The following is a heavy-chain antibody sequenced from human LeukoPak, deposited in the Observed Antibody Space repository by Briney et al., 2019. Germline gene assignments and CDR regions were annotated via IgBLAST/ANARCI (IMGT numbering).Heavy chain of an antibody. V-gene: IGHV4-59*01. D-gene: IGHD6-19*01. CDR2: IYYSGST. J-gene: IGHJ4*02. CDR3: ARGAVVGNTGYYFDY. CDR1: GGSISGYY. Sequence: SETLSLTCTVSGGSISGYYASWIRQPPGKGQEWIGYIYYSGSTYYNPSLRSRVTISVDTSKAQFSLKLSSVTAADTALYYCARGAVVGNTGYYFDYWGQGTLVTVSS.